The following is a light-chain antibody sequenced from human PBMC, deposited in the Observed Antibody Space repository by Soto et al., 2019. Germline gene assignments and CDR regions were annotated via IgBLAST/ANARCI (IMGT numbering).Light chain of an antibody. V-gene: IGKV4-1*01. Sequence: DIVMTQSPDSLAVSLGEGATINCKSSQSVLYSPNNKNYLALYQQKPGQPPKLLVYWASTRESGVPDRFSGSESGTDFRLTINSLQAEDASLYYCHQRHPSAQSFGQGTKVEIK. CDR1: QSVLYSPNNKNY. CDR2: WAS. J-gene: IGKJ1*01. CDR3: HQRHPSAQS.